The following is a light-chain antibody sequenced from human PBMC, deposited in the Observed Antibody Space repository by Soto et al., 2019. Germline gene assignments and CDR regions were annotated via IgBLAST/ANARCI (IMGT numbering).Light chain of an antibody. J-gene: IGKJ2*01. CDR3: QQYNDWPPEDT. CDR2: GAT. V-gene: IGKV3-15*01. Sequence: EIVMTQSPASLSVSSGESATLSCRASQNVATNLAWYQHKPGQPPRLLIYGATTRATGVPARFSDSGSGTYFTLTIRGPQSEDSALYYCQQYNDWPPEDTFGQGTKLEIK. CDR1: QNVATN.